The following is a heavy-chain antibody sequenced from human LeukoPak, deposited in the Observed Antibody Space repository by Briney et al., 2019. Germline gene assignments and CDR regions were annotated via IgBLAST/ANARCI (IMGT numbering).Heavy chain of an antibody. J-gene: IGHJ5*01. CDR2: ISGSGGST. CDR1: GFTFSSYA. CDR3: ARDNWVDC. V-gene: IGHV3-23*01. Sequence: GGSLRLSCAASGFTFSSYAMSWVRQAPGKGLEWVSAISGSGGSTYYADSVKGRFTISRDNSKNTVSLQLSSLRVEDTAVYYCARDNWVDCWGQGTLVTVSS.